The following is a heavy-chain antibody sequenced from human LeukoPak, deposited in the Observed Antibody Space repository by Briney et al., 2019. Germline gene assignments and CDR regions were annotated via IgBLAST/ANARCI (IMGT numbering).Heavy chain of an antibody. CDR3: ARDRLDIVVVPAAIGAFNI. J-gene: IGHJ3*02. CDR1: GYTLTELS. D-gene: IGHD2-2*01. CDR2: INPSGGST. Sequence: GASVKVSCKVSGYTLTELSMHWVRQAPGKGLEWMGIINPSGGSTSYAQKFQGRVTMTRDMSTSTVYMELSSLRSEDTAVYYCARDRLDIVVVPAAIGAFNIWGQGTMVTVSS. V-gene: IGHV1-46*01.